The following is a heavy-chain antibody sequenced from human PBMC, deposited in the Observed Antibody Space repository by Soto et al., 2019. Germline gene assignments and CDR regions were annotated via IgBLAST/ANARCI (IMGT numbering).Heavy chain of an antibody. CDR3: ARLAHCSGGSCYRGRRDAFDI. D-gene: IGHD2-15*01. V-gene: IGHV1-8*01. Sequence: GASVKVSCKASGYTFTSYDINWVRQATGQGLEWMGWMNPNSGNTGYAQKFQGRVTMTRNTSISTAYMELSSLRSEDTAVYYCARLAHCSGGSCYRGRRDAFDIWG. CDR2: MNPNSGNT. J-gene: IGHJ3*02. CDR1: GYTFTSYD.